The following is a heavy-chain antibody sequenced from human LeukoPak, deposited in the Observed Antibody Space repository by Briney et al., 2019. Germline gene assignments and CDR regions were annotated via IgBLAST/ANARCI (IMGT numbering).Heavy chain of an antibody. CDR2: IYYSGST. D-gene: IGHD3-22*01. J-gene: IGHJ5*02. CDR1: GGSISSYY. V-gene: IGHV4-59*01. Sequence: SETLSPTCTVSGGSISSYYWSWIRQPPGKGLEWIGYIYYSGSTNYNPSLKSRVTISVDTSKNQFSLKLSSVTAADTAVYYCTSYYYDSRSWFDPWGQGTLVTVSS. CDR3: TSYYYDSRSWFDP.